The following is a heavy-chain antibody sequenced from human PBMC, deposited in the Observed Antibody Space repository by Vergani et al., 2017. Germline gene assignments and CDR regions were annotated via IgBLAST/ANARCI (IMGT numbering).Heavy chain of an antibody. CDR1: GFTFSSYW. J-gene: IGHJ1*01. D-gene: IGHD6-6*01. Sequence: EVQLVESGGGLVQPGGSLRLSCAVSGFTFSSYWMTWVRQAPGKGLEWVANIKGDGSEKNYVDSVKGRFTISRDNAKNSLYLQMNSLRTEDTALYYCAKSSAYSSSAQFQHWGQGTLVTVSS. V-gene: IGHV3-7*03. CDR3: AKSSAYSSSAQFQH. CDR2: IKGDGSEK.